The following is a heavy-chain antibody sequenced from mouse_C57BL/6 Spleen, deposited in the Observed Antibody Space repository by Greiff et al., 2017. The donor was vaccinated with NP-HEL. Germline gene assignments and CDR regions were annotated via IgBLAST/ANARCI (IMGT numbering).Heavy chain of an antibody. Sequence: ESGPGLVKPSQSLSLTCSVTGYSITSGYYWNWIRQFPGNKLEWMGYISYDGSNNYNPSLKNRISITRDTSKNQFFLKLNSVTTEDTATYYCARGGGYPFDYWGQGTTLTVSS. V-gene: IGHV3-6*01. CDR1: GYSITSGYY. CDR2: ISYDGSN. D-gene: IGHD2-2*01. J-gene: IGHJ2*01. CDR3: ARGGGYPFDY.